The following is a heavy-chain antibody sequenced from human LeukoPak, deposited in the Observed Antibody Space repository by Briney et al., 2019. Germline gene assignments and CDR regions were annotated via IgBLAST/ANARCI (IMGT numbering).Heavy chain of an antibody. CDR2: IGTSAGST. J-gene: IGHJ4*02. CDR1: GFTFSSYT. V-gene: IGHV3-23*01. CDR3: AKDPNWDRGY. Sequence: PRGSLRLSCATSGFTFSSYTMTWVRQAPGKGLEYVSGIGTSAGSTIYADSVKGRFTISRDNSKNTVYLQMDSLRVEDTAVYYCAKDPNWDRGYWGQGTLVTVSS. D-gene: IGHD3-10*01.